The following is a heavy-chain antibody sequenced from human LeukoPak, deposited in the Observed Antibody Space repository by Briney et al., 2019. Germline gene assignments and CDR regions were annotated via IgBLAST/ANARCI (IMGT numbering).Heavy chain of an antibody. J-gene: IGHJ4*02. CDR3: ARDLRSYGHLFDY. V-gene: IGHV3-48*01. CDR1: GFTFSSYA. CDR2: ISSSSSTI. Sequence: SGGSLRLSCAASGFTFSSYAMSWVRQAPGKGLEWVSYISSSSSTIYYADSVKGRFTISRDNAKNSLYLQMNSLRAEDTAVYYCARDLRSYGHLFDYWGQGTLVTVSS. D-gene: IGHD5-18*01.